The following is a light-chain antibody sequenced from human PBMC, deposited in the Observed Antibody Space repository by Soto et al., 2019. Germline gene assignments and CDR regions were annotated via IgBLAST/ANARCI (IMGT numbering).Light chain of an antibody. Sequence: QSVLTQPPSASGSPGQSVTISCTGTSSDVGGYNYVSWYQQHPGKAPKLMIYEVSKRPSVVPDRFSGSKSGNTASLTVSALQAEDEADYYCSSYAGSNNFVFGTGTKLTVL. CDR1: SSDVGGYNY. CDR3: SSYAGSNNFV. V-gene: IGLV2-8*01. CDR2: EVS. J-gene: IGLJ1*01.